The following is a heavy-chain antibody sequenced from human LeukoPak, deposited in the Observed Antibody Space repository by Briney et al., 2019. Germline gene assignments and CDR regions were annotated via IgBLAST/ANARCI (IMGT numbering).Heavy chain of an antibody. Sequence: AGGSLRLSCAASGFTFSSYAMHWVRQAPGKGLEWVAVISYDGSNKYYADSVKGRFTISRDNSKNTLYLQMNSLRAEDTAVYYCAREGDFWSGYYIWYFDLWGRGTLVTVSS. CDR2: ISYDGSNK. CDR1: GFTFSSYA. V-gene: IGHV3-30-3*01. J-gene: IGHJ2*01. D-gene: IGHD3-3*01. CDR3: AREGDFWSGYYIWYFDL.